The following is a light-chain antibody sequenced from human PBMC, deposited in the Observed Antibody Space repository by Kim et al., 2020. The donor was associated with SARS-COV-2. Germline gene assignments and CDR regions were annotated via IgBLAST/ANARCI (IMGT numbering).Light chain of an antibody. J-gene: IGKJ4*01. CDR3: LQHYTFPPT. V-gene: IGKV1-17*01. Sequence: ASVGDSVTIPCRAGQDINIFLGWYQQKPGKAPKRLIYDVSSLQSGVPSRFRGLGSGTEFTLIISSLQPEDFATYYCLQHYTFPPTFGGGTKVDIK. CDR1: QDINIF. CDR2: DVS.